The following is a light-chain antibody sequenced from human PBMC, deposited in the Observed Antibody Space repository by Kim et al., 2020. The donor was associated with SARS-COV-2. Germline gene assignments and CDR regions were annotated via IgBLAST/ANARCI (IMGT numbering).Light chain of an antibody. CDR3: SAWDSSLSAWV. CDR2: RNN. J-gene: IGLJ3*02. CDR1: RNDVGNEG. Sequence: RQTATLTCPGNRNDVGNEGATWLQQHQGHPPKLLSSRNNNRPSGISERFSASRSGDTASLTITGLQPEDEADYYCSAWDSSLSAWVFGGGTQLTVL. V-gene: IGLV10-54*01.